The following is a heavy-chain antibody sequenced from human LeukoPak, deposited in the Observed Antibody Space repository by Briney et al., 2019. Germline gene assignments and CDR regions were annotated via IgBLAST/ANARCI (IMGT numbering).Heavy chain of an antibody. CDR2: IIPIFGTA. J-gene: IGHJ4*02. V-gene: IGHV1-69*13. D-gene: IGHD3-22*01. CDR3: ARDQSMGYYYDSSGYGLFDY. CDR1: GGTFSSYA. Sequence: VKVSCKASGGTFSSYAISWVRQAPGQGLEWMGGIIPIFGTANYAQKFQGRVTITADESTSTAYMELSSLRSEDTAVYYCARDQSMGYYYDSSGYGLFDYWGQGTLVTVSS.